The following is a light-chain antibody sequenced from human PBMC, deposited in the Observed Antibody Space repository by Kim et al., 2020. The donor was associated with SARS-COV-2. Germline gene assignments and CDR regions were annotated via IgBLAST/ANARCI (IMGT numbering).Light chain of an antibody. CDR1: SSDVGGYDY. V-gene: IGLV2-11*01. CDR2: DVT. Sequence: QSALTQPRSVSGSPGQSVAISCTGTSSDVGGYDYVSWYQQHPGKAPKLMVYDVTKRPLGVTDRFSGSKSGNTASLTISGLQAEDEADYYCCSYVGSYIMVFGGGTQLTVL. J-gene: IGLJ2*01. CDR3: CSYVGSYIMV.